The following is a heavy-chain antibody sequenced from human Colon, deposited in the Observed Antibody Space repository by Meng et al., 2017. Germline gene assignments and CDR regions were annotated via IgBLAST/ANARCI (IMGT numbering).Heavy chain of an antibody. J-gene: IGHJ5*02. V-gene: IGHV4-30-4*01. CDR1: GGSISSGDYY. CDR2: IYYSGST. Sequence: VHLQEVGPGLVQPSQTLELICPVSGGSISSGDYYWSWIRQHPGKGLEWIGYIYYSGSTYSNASLKSRVTISIDRSKNQFSLKLSSVTAADTAVYYCARDRKHYGERGWFDPWGQGTLVTVSS. CDR3: ARDRKHYGERGWFDP. D-gene: IGHD4-17*01.